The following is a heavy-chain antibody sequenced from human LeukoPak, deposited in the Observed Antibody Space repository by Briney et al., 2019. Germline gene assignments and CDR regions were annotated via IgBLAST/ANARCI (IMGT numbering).Heavy chain of an antibody. J-gene: IGHJ4*02. V-gene: IGHV4-59*08. Sequence: SETLSLTCTVSGGSISSYYWSWIRQPPGKGLEWIGYIYYSGSTNYNPSLKSRVTISVDTSKNQFSLKLSSVTAADTAVYYCARQSRIAEAGRAPGYFDYWGQGTLVTVSS. D-gene: IGHD6-19*01. CDR1: GGSISSYY. CDR2: IYYSGST. CDR3: ARQSRIAEAGRAPGYFDY.